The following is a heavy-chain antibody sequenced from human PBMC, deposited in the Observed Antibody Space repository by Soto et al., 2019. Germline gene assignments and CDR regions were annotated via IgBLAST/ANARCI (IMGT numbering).Heavy chain of an antibody. CDR3: ARDPGYCSSTSCYSLDY. D-gene: IGHD2-2*02. CDR2: IIPIFGTA. CDR1: GGTFSSYA. J-gene: IGHJ4*02. V-gene: IGHV1-69*01. Sequence: QVQLVQSGAEVKKPGSSVKVSCKASGGTFSSYAINWVRQAPGQGLEWMGGIIPIFGTANYAQKFQGRVTITADESTSTAYMELSSLRSEDTAVYYCARDPGYCSSTSCYSLDYWGQGTLVTVSS.